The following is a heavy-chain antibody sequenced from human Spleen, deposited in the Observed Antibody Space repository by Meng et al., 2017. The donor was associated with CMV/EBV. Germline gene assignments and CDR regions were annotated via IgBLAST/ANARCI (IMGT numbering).Heavy chain of an antibody. V-gene: IGHV5-51*01. CDR1: GYTFTNYW. D-gene: IGHD3-3*01. CDR3: ARFGNYYDFWYDH. Sequence: GESLKISCKASGYTFTNYWSGWVRQVPGKGLEWMGIIYPGDSDTRYSPSFQGQVTISADMSISTAYLQWSSLKASDTAMYYCARFGNYYDFWYDHWGQGTLVTVSS. CDR2: IYPGDSDT. J-gene: IGHJ4*02.